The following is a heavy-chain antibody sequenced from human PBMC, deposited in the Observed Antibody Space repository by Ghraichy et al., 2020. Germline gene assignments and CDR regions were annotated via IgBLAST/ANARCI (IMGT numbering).Heavy chain of an antibody. V-gene: IGHV3-23*01. D-gene: IGHD6-13*01. CDR2: IFGDGST. CDR1: GFTFNRYT. J-gene: IGHJ4*02. CDR3: AKDMTPDGRWDVDY. Sequence: GGSLRLSCTASGFTFNRYTMNWVRQGTGKGLEWVSAIFGDGSTFYADSVKGRFTISRDNSKNTLYLQMSSLKADDTAVYYCAKDMTPDGRWDVDYWGQGTLVTVSS.